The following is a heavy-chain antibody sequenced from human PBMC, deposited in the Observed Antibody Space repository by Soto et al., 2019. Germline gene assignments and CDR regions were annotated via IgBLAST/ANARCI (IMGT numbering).Heavy chain of an antibody. CDR1: GFTFSSYG. CDR3: ARDYGDYEAAGWFDP. CDR2: IWYDGSNK. Sequence: QVQLVESGGGVVQPGRSLRLSCAASGFTFSSYGMHWVRQATGKGLEWVAVIWYDGSNKYYADSVKGQFTISRDTSKNTLYLQMTSLRAEDTAVYYCARDYGDYEAAGWFDPWGQGTLVTVSS. V-gene: IGHV3-33*01. D-gene: IGHD4-17*01. J-gene: IGHJ5*02.